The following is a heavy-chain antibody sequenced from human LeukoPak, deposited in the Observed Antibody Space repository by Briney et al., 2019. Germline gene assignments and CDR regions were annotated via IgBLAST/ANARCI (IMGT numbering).Heavy chain of an antibody. J-gene: IGHJ4*02. D-gene: IGHD3-22*01. CDR2: ISGSGGST. Sequence: GGSLRLSCAASGFTFSSYAMSWVRQAPGKGLEWVSAISGSGGSTYYADSVRGRFTISRDNSKNTLYLQMNSLGAEDTAVYYCARVSYYDSSGYYFLSYVDYWGQGTLVTVSS. CDR3: ARVSYYDSSGYYFLSYVDY. V-gene: IGHV3-23*01. CDR1: GFTFSSYA.